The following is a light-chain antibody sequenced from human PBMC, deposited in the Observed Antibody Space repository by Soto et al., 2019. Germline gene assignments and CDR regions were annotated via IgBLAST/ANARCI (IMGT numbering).Light chain of an antibody. J-gene: IGKJ4*01. Sequence: IQSTQSPSSLSASVGDTVTITCRASQGISAYLAWYQQKPGKAPKLLIYAASNLQLGVPSRFSGSGSGTDFTLTISSLQPDDFATYYCQQLNSCPLAFGGGTKVDIK. V-gene: IGKV1-9*01. CDR1: QGISAY. CDR3: QQLNSCPLA. CDR2: AAS.